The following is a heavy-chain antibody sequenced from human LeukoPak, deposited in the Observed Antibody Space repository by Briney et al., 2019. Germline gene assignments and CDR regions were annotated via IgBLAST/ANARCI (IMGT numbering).Heavy chain of an antibody. V-gene: IGHV1-24*01. Sequence: ASVKVSCKVSGYTLTELSMHWVRQAPGKGLEGMGGFDPEDGETIYAQKFQGRVTMTEDTSTDTAYMELSSLRSEDTAVYYCATDILRFGYYFDYWGQGTLVTVSS. CDR2: FDPEDGET. J-gene: IGHJ4*02. CDR1: GYTLTELS. CDR3: ATDILRFGYYFDY. D-gene: IGHD3-3*01.